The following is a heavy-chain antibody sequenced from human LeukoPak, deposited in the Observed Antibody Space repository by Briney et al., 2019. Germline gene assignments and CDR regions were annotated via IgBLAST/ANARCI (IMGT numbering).Heavy chain of an antibody. CDR2: ISYDGSNK. J-gene: IGHJ4*02. Sequence: PGGSLRLSCAASGFTFSSYAMRWVRQAPGKGLEWVAVISYDGSNKYYADSVKGRFTISRDNSKNTLYLQMNSLRAEDTAVYYCAREALGPYCSSTSCYFDYWGQGTLVTVSS. V-gene: IGHV3-30*04. CDR3: AREALGPYCSSTSCYFDY. D-gene: IGHD2-2*01. CDR1: GFTFSSYA.